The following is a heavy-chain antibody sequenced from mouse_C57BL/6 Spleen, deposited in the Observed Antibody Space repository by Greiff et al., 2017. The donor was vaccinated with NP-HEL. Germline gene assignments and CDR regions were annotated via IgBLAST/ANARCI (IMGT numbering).Heavy chain of an antibody. D-gene: IGHD1-1*01. CDR1: GFTFSDYY. V-gene: IGHV5-12*01. CDR2: ISNGGGST. CDR3: ARPSYGSSPAWFAY. J-gene: IGHJ3*01. Sequence: EVMLVESGGGLVQPGGSLKLSCAASGFTFSDYYMYWVRQTPEKRLEWVAYISNGGGSTYYPDTVKGRFTISRDNAKNTLYLQMSRLKSEDTAMYYCARPSYGSSPAWFAYWGQGTLVTVSA.